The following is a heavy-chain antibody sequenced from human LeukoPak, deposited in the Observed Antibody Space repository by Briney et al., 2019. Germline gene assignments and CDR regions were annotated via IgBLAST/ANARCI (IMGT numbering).Heavy chain of an antibody. D-gene: IGHD1-26*01. CDR1: GYTFTGYY. CDR3: ARLVVGATDAFDI. J-gene: IGHJ3*02. CDR2: INPNSGGT. V-gene: IGHV1-2*06. Sequence: ASVKVSCKASGYTFTGYYMHWVRQAPGQGLVWVGRINPNSGGTNYAQKFHGRVTMTRDTSISTAYMELSRLRSDDTAVYYCARLVVGATDAFDIWGQGTMVTVSS.